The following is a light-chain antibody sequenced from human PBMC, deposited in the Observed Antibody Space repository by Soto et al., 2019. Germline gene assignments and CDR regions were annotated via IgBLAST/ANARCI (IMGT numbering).Light chain of an antibody. V-gene: IGKV1-5*01. Sequence: DIQMTQSPSTLSASVGDTVTITYRATQSFSRFLAWFQQKPGRAPNLLIFDASTLQSGVPSRFSGSESGTEFTLTISSLQPDDFATYYCLQYNNYPGTFGQGTKVDIK. J-gene: IGKJ1*01. CDR2: DAS. CDR3: LQYNNYPGT. CDR1: QSFSRF.